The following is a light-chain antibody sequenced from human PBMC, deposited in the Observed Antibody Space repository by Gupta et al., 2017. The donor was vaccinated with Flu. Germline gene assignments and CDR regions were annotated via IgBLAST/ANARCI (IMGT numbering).Light chain of an antibody. V-gene: IGLV3-25*03. CDR2: RDS. Sequence: QTASITCSEDALPKQYAYWYQQKPGQAPVLVIYRDSERPSGIPERFSGSSSGTTVTLTISGVQSEDEADYYCQSADSSGTYVVFGGGTKLTVL. CDR3: QSADSSGTYVV. J-gene: IGLJ2*01. CDR1: ALPKQY.